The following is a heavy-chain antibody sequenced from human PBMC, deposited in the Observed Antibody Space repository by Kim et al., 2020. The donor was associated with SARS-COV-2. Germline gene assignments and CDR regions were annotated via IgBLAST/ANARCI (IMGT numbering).Heavy chain of an antibody. J-gene: IGHJ4*02. V-gene: IGHV4-34*01. D-gene: IGHD6-19*01. Sequence: NPALKSRVNMSVDTSKNQFSRKLSSVTAADTAVYYCARQRGYSSGNSFDSWGQGTLVTVSS. CDR3: ARQRGYSSGNSFDS.